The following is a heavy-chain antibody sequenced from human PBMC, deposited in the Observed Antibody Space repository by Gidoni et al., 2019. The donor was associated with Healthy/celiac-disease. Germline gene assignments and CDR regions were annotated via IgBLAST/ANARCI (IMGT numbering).Heavy chain of an antibody. V-gene: IGHV1-69*01. J-gene: IGHJ5*02. CDR3: AREGEIAAAGTLSWFDP. Sequence: QVQLVQSGAEVKKPGSSVKVSCKASGGTFSSYAISWVLQAPGQGLEWMGGIIPIVGTANYAQKFQGRVKINADEATSTAYMEMSSRRSEDTAVYYCAREGEIAAAGTLSWFDPWGQGTLVTVSS. CDR2: IIPIVGTA. CDR1: GGTFSSYA. D-gene: IGHD6-13*01.